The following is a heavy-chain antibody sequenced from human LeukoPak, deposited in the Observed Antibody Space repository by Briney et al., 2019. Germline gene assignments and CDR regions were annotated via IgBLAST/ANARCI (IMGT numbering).Heavy chain of an antibody. J-gene: IGHJ6*03. D-gene: IGHD1-26*01. CDR1: GGSISSSSYY. Sequence: SETLSLTCTVSGGSISSSSYYWGWIRQPPGKGLEWIGSIYYSGSTYYNPSLKSRVTISVDTSKNQFSLKLSSVTAADTAVYYCASYGGTGSSKSVYYYYYMDVWGKGTTVTVSS. V-gene: IGHV4-39*07. CDR3: ASYGGTGSSKSVYYYYYMDV. CDR2: IYYSGST.